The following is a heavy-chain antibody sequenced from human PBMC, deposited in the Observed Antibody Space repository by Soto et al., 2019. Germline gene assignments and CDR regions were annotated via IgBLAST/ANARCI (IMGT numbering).Heavy chain of an antibody. V-gene: IGHV4-34*01. D-gene: IGHD6-19*01. J-gene: IGHJ6*02. CDR3: AGSGQWLVRDYYYYGMDV. CDR2: INHSGST. Sequence: QVQLQQWGAGLLKPSETLSLTCAVYGGSFSGYYWSWIRQPPGKGLEWIGEINHSGSTNYNPSLKSRVTISVDTSKNLFSLKLSSVTAADTAVYYCAGSGQWLVRDYYYYGMDVWGQGTTVTVSS. CDR1: GGSFSGYY.